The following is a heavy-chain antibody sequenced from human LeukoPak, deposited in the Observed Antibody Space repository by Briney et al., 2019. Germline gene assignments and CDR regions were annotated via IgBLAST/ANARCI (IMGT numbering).Heavy chain of an antibody. CDR2: IYYSGGT. CDR1: GGSISNSNYY. J-gene: IGHJ4*02. Sequence: PSETLSLTCTASGGSISNSNYYWGWIRQPPGRGLEWIGSIYYSGGTYYNPSLKSRVTISVDTSKNQFSLNLSSVTAADTAVFHCARHGGASYLYYFDYWGQGTLVTVSS. CDR3: ARHGGASYLYYFDY. D-gene: IGHD1-26*01. V-gene: IGHV4-39*01.